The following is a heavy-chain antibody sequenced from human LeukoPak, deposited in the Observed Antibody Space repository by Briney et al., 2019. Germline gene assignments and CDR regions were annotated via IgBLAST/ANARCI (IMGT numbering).Heavy chain of an antibody. J-gene: IGHJ4*02. Sequence: PGGSLRLSCFASGFSFSIYWMHWVRQAPGKGLVWVSRITSDGSTTNYADSVKGRFTISRDNAKSTLYLQMNSLRAEDTAVYYCAAFGDYGDYWGQGTLVTVSS. V-gene: IGHV3-74*01. CDR3: AAFGDYGDY. CDR1: GFSFSIYW. D-gene: IGHD2/OR15-2a*01. CDR2: ITSDGSTT.